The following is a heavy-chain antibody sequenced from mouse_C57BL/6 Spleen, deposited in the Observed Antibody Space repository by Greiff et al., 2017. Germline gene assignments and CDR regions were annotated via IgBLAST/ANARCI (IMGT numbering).Heavy chain of an antibody. V-gene: IGHV1-80*01. CDR2: IYPGDGDT. D-gene: IGHD2-10*01. CDR1: GYAFSSYW. Sequence: VKLMESGAELVKPGASVKISCKASGYAFSSYWMNWVKQRPGKGLEWIGQIYPGDGDTNYNGKFKGKATLTADKSSSTAYMQLSSLTSEDSSVYFCARSSYGSYVGYFDYWGQGTTLTVSS. CDR3: ARSSYGSYVGYFDY. J-gene: IGHJ2*01.